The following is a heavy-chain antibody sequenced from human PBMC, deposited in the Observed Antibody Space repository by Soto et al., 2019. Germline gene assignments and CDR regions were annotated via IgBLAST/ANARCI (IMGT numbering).Heavy chain of an antibody. CDR1: GDSVSSNSAA. D-gene: IGHD2-2*01. J-gene: IGHJ6*02. CDR2: TYYRSKWYN. V-gene: IGHV6-1*01. CDR3: AILLLPFVLVVPAALYYYYYYGMDV. Sequence: PSQTLSLTCAITGDSVSSNSAAWNWIRQSPSRGLEWLGRTYYRSKWYNDYAVSVKSRITINPDTSKNQFSLQLNSVTPEDTAVYYCAILLLPFVLVVPAALYYYYYYGMDVWGQGTTVTVSS.